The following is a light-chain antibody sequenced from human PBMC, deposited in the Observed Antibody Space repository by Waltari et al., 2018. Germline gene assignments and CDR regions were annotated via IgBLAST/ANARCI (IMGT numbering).Light chain of an antibody. CDR3: SSYAGSNNLV. J-gene: IGLJ2*01. V-gene: IGLV2-8*01. CDR1: NSDVGGYTP. CDR2: EVT. Sequence: QSALTQPPSASGSPGQSVTIPSPGTNSDVGGYTPVPWYQQHPRKAPKLIIYEVTKRPSGVPDRFSGSKSGNTASLTVSGLQAEDEAAYYCSSYAGSNNLVFGGGTKMTVL.